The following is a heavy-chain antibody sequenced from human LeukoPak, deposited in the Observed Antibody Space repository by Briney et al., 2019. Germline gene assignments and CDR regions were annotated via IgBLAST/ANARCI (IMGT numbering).Heavy chain of an antibody. Sequence: SETLSLTCTVSGGPISSYYWSWIRQPPGKGLEWIGYIHDSGDTSYNPSLKSRVTISVDTSKNHFSLKLSSATAADTAVYYCARDWDDSSGRLFDYWGQGTLVSVSS. CDR1: GGPISSYY. CDR3: ARDWDDSSGRLFDY. V-gene: IGHV4-59*01. J-gene: IGHJ4*02. D-gene: IGHD3-22*01. CDR2: IHDSGDT.